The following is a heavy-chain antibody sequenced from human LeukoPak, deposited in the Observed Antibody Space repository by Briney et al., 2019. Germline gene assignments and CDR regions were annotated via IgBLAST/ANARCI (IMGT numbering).Heavy chain of an antibody. CDR2: IWYDGSNK. J-gene: IGHJ4*02. CDR3: ARDSYRGPRIAAPDY. V-gene: IGHV3-33*01. Sequence: GRSLRLSCAASGFTFSSYGMHWVRQAPGKGLEWVAVIWYDGSNKYYADSVKGRFTISRDNSKNTLYLQMNSLRAEDTAVYYCARDSYRGPRIAAPDYWGQGTLVTVSS. D-gene: IGHD6-13*01. CDR1: GFTFSSYG.